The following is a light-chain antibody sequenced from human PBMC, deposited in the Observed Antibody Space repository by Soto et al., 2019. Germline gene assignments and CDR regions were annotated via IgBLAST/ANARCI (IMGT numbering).Light chain of an antibody. J-gene: IGKJ2*01. V-gene: IGKV4-1*01. Sequence: DIVLTQYPDSLAVSLGERATINCKSSQSGLYSSNNTNNLAWYQKKPGQPPQLLVYWASTRDYGVPDRFSGSGSGTDFTLTISSLQAEDGAVYACQQYSTTPYTFGQGTKLESK. CDR3: QQYSTTPYT. CDR2: WAS. CDR1: QSGLYSSNNTNN.